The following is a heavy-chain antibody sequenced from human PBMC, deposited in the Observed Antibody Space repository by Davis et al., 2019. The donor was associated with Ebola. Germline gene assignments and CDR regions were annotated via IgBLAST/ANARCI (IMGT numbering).Heavy chain of an antibody. D-gene: IGHD3-3*01. J-gene: IGHJ4*02. V-gene: IGHV3-48*02. Sequence: GESLKISCEASGFIFSTYSMNWVRQAPGKGLEWVSYISTSSRTIYYADSVKGRFTISRDNAKKSLYLQMNNLRDEDTAVYYCARGSYYDFWSGYYTRWGYFDYWGQGTLVTVSS. CDR2: ISTSSRTI. CDR1: GFIFSTYS. CDR3: ARGSYYDFWSGYYTRWGYFDY.